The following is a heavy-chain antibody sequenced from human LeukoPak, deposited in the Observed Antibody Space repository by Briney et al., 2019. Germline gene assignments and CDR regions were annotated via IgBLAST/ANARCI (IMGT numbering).Heavy chain of an antibody. J-gene: IGHJ5*02. CDR3: ARAATQWLIPVWLDP. CDR2: IYYTGST. V-gene: IGHV4-61*01. Sequence: PSETLSLTCTVSGGSVTSGSYYWSRIRQPPGKGLEWIGYIYYTGSTNYNPSLKSRVTISVDTSKNQFSLKLSSVTAADTAVYYCARAATQWLIPVWLDPWGQGTLVTVSS. CDR1: GGSVTSGSYY. D-gene: IGHD6-19*01.